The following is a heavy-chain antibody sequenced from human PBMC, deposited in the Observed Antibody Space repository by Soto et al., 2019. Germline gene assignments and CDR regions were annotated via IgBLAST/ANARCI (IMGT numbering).Heavy chain of an antibody. D-gene: IGHD6-19*01. CDR3: ARTAVAGTGGNWLDP. J-gene: IGHJ5*02. CDR1: GFTFDAYG. Sequence: EVQLVESGGGVVRPGGSLRLSCADSGFTFDAYGMSWVRQAPGKGLEWVSGINWNGGSTGYADSVKGRFTISRDNAKYTLYLQMNSLRAADTALYYCARTAVAGTGGNWLDPWGEGTLVTVSS. V-gene: IGHV3-20*04. CDR2: INWNGGST.